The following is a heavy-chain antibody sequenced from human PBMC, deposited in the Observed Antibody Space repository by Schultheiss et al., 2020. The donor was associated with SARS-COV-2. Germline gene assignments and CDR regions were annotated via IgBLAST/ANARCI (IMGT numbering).Heavy chain of an antibody. CDR3: ARVGRDCSHGICYNAEYFQH. V-gene: IGHV3-66*01. J-gene: IGHJ1*01. CDR2: IYSGGST. D-gene: IGHD2-8*01. Sequence: GGSLRLSCAASGFTFGTYNMHWVRQAPGKGLEWVSVIYSGGSTYYADSVKGRFTISRVNAKSLLFLQMNSLRAEDTAVYYCARVGRDCSHGICYNAEYFQHWGQGTLVTVSS. CDR1: GFTFGTYN.